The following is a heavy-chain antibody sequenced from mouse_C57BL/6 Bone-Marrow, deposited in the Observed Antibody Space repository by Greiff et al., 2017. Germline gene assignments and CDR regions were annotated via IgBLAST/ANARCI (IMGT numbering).Heavy chain of an antibody. CDR3: ARAVLLRSFDY. V-gene: IGHV1-69*01. D-gene: IGHD1-1*01. Sequence: QVQLQQPGAELVMPGASVKLSCKASGYTFTSYWMHWVKQRHGQGLEGIGEIDPSDSYTNYNQKFKGKSTLTVDKSSSTAYMQLSSLTSEDSAVYYCARAVLLRSFDYWGQGTTLTVSS. J-gene: IGHJ2*01. CDR1: GYTFTSYW. CDR2: IDPSDSYT.